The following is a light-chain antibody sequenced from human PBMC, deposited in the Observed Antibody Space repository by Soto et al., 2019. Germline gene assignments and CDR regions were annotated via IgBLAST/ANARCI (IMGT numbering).Light chain of an antibody. Sequence: EIVLTQSPGTLSLSPGERATLSCRACQSVTSSYFAWYQQKPGQAPRLLIYYAFTRVTGIPDRFSGSGSGTDYTLNMGRLEPEDFAVYYCQQFGSSRTFGQGTKVDIK. CDR1: QSVTSSY. J-gene: IGKJ1*01. CDR3: QQFGSSRT. CDR2: YAF. V-gene: IGKV3-20*01.